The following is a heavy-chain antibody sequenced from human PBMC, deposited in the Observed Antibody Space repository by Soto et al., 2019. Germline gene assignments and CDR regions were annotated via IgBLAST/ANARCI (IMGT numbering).Heavy chain of an antibody. D-gene: IGHD4-17*01. Sequence: SVKVSCTSSGDAFSSYASRLVRQAPGQGLEWMGGIIPIFGTANYAQKFQVRVTITADESTSTAYMELSSLRSEDTAVYYCARDLHYYGDYAQLKWRQGTLVTVSS. CDR1: GDAFSSYA. CDR3: ARDLHYYGDYAQLK. J-gene: IGHJ4*02. CDR2: IIPIFGTA. V-gene: IGHV1-69*13.